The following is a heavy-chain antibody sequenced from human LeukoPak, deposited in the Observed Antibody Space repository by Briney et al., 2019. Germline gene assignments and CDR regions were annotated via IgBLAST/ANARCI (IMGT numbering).Heavy chain of an antibody. CDR3: AIDYDFWSGG. CDR2: IYYSGNI. V-gene: IGHV4-59*01. Sequence: SETLSLTCTVSGGSISGYYWSWIRQPPGRGLEYIGHIYYSGNIDYNPSLKSRVTMSVDTSKNQFSLKLNSVTAADTAVYFCAIDYDFWSGGWGQGTLVTVSS. CDR1: GGSISGYY. D-gene: IGHD3-3*01. J-gene: IGHJ4*02.